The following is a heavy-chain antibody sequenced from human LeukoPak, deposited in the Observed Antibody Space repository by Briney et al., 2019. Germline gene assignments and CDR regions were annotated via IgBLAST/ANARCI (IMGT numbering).Heavy chain of an antibody. CDR3: TTKTGSGWYGGAFDI. D-gene: IGHD6-19*01. V-gene: IGHV3-15*01. J-gene: IGHJ3*02. Sequence: PGGSLRLSCAASGFTFSNAWMSWVRQAPGKGLEWVGRIKSKTDGGTTDYAAPVKGRFTISRDDSKNTLYLQMNSLKTEDTAVYYCTTKTGSGWYGGAFDIWGQGTMVTVSS. CDR1: GFTFSNAW. CDR2: IKSKTDGGTT.